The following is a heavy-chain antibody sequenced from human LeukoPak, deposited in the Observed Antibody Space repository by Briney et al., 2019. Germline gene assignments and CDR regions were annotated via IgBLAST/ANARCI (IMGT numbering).Heavy chain of an antibody. CDR3: ARDLGYLEWLGVFDM. CDR2: IIPKFAAV. Sequence: SVKVSCKASGDGFSNYGINSVRRAPGQGLEWIGGIIPKFAAVNYAPRFQGRVTMTTDTSTSTADMELSSLTPDDTAVYHCARDLGYLEWLGVFDMWGPGTMVTVSS. CDR1: GDGFSNYG. D-gene: IGHD3-3*01. J-gene: IGHJ3*02. V-gene: IGHV1-69*05.